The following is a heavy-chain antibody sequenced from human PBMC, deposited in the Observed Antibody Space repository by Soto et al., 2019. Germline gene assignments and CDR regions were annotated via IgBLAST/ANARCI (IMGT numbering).Heavy chain of an antibody. CDR2: IYYSGST. CDR1: GGSISSSSYY. J-gene: IGHJ4*02. CDR3: ARLYYYGSGRHFDY. D-gene: IGHD3-10*01. Sequence: QLQLQESGPGLVKPSETLSLTCTVSGGSISSSSYYWGWIRQPPGKGLEWIGSIYYSGSTYYNPSHKRRVTISVDTSKNRFSLKLSYVTAADTAVYYCARLYYYGSGRHFDYWGQGTLVTVSS. V-gene: IGHV4-39*01.